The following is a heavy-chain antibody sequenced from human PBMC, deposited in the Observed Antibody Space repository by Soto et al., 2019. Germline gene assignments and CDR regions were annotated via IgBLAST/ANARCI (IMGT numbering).Heavy chain of an antibody. Sequence: PSETLSPTCTVSGGSISSGATWWGWVRQHPGKGLEWIGYIYYSGSTYYNPSLKSRVTISVDTSKNQFSLKLSSVTAADTAVYYCARSSQSTVNTFDYWGQGTLVTVS. J-gene: IGHJ4*02. CDR2: IYYSGST. D-gene: IGHD4-17*01. V-gene: IGHV4-31*03. CDR3: ARSSQSTVNTFDY. CDR1: GGSISSGATW.